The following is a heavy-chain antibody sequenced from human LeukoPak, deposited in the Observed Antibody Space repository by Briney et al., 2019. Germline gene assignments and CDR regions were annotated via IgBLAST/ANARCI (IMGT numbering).Heavy chain of an antibody. V-gene: IGHV4-4*07. CDR2: IYISGST. J-gene: IGHJ5*02. D-gene: IGHD6-25*01. Sequence: SETLSLTCSVSGGSLSTNYWSWIRQPAGKGLEWIGRIYISGSTNYNASLKRRVTMSVDTAKNQFSLKLRSVTAADTAVCYCARDDGLSDWFDPWGQGILVTVSS. CDR1: GGSLSTNY. CDR3: ARDDGLSDWFDP.